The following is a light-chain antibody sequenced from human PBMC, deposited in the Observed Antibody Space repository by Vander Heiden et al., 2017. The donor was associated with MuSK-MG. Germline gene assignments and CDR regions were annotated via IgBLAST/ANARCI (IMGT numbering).Light chain of an antibody. CDR1: QSVSSY. J-gene: IGKJ4*01. V-gene: IGKV3-11*01. CDR3: QQRSNGPPALT. CDR2: DAS. Sequence: EIVLTQSPATWSLSPGERATLSCRASQSVSSYLAWYQQKPGQAPRLLIYDASNRATGIPARFSGSGSGTDFTLTISSLEPEDFAVYYCQQRSNGPPALTFGGGTKVEIK.